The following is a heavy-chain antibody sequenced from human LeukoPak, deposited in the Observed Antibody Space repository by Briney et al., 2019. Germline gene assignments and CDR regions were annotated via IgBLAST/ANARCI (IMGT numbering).Heavy chain of an antibody. CDR1: GGSISSYY. J-gene: IGHJ3*02. CDR3: ARSVGAKGAFDI. V-gene: IGHV4-59*01. D-gene: IGHD1-26*01. Sequence: SETLSLTCTVSGGSISSYYWSWIRQPPGKGLEWIGYIYYSGSTNYNPSLKSRVTISVDTSKNQFSLKLSSVTAADTAVYYCARSVGAKGAFDIWGQGTMVIVSS. CDR2: IYYSGST.